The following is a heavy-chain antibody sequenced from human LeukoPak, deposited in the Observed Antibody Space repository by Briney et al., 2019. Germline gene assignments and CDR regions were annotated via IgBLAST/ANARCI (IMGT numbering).Heavy chain of an antibody. CDR2: IYYSGTT. J-gene: IGHJ4*02. D-gene: IGHD3-3*01. V-gene: IGHV4-59*01. Sequence: PSETLSLTCTVSGGSISSSYWSWIREPPGKGLEWIGYIYYSGTTNYNPSLKSRVTISVDTSKNQFSLKLTSVTAADTAIYYCACANRRSGFHTSFDYWGQGTPVTVSS. CDR1: GGSISSSY. CDR3: ACANRRSGFHTSFDY.